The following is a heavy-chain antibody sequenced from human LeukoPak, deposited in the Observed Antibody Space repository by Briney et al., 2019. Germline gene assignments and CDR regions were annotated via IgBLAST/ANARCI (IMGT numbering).Heavy chain of an antibody. Sequence: GGSLRLSCAASGFTVSSNEMSWVRQAPGKGLEWVSSISGGSTYYADSRKGRFTISRDNSKNTLHLQMNSLRAEGTAVYYCARASGWYERGPDYYYYYMDVWGKGTTVTVSS. D-gene: IGHD6-19*01. CDR2: ISGGST. CDR1: GFTVSSNE. J-gene: IGHJ6*03. CDR3: ARASGWYERGPDYYYYYMDV. V-gene: IGHV3-38-3*01.